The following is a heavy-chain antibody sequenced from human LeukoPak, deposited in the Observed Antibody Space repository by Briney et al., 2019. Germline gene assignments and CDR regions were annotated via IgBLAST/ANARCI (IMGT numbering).Heavy chain of an antibody. J-gene: IGHJ4*02. Sequence: GSLRLSCAASGFTFSRYWMHWVRQVPGEGLVWVSRIKTDGTYTSNADSVKGRFTISRDNAKSTPYLQMNSLKVEDTAVYYCVADLGDYADFWGQGTLVTVSS. V-gene: IGHV3-74*01. CDR3: VADLGDYADF. CDR2: IKTDGTYT. CDR1: GFTFSRYW.